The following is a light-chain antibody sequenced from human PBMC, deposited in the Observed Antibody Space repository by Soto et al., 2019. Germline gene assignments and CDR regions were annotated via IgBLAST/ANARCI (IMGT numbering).Light chain of an antibody. CDR2: GAS. J-gene: IGKJ5*01. Sequence: EIVLTQSPDTLSLSPGERATLSCRASQSVTTSLAWYQQKTGQPPRLLISGASRRATGIPDRFSGSGSETDFTLTISSLQSEDFAVYYCHQYDNWPKTFGQGTRLEIK. CDR1: QSVTTS. CDR3: HQYDNWPKT. V-gene: IGKV3D-15*01.